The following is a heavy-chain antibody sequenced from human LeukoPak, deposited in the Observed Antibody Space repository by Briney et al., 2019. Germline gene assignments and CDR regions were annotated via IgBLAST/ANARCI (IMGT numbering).Heavy chain of an antibody. J-gene: IGHJ6*03. Sequence: ASVKVSCKASGYSFTTYDINWVRQAPGQGLEWMGWMNPNSGKTNFAQKFQGRVTMTRTTSISTAYMELSSLRSEDTAVYYCARTAVGHYYYYMDVWGKGTTVTVSS. V-gene: IGHV1-8*01. CDR3: ARTAVGHYYYYMDV. CDR2: MNPNSGKT. CDR1: GYSFTTYD. D-gene: IGHD4-17*01.